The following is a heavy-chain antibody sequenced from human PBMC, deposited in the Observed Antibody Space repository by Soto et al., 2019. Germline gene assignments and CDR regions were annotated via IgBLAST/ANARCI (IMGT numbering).Heavy chain of an antibody. CDR2: ISGSGGVT. J-gene: IGHJ4*02. Sequence: EVQLLESGGGLVQPGGSLRLSCAASGFTFSTYPMTWVRQAPGKGLEWVSAISGSGGVTYHADSVKGRFTISRDNSKNTLYLQMTGLRAEATALFYVAKETDPTVWGSGSFPARWGQGTLFTVSS. V-gene: IGHV3-23*01. D-gene: IGHD3-10*01. CDR3: AKETDPTVWGSGSFPAR. CDR1: GFTFSTYP.